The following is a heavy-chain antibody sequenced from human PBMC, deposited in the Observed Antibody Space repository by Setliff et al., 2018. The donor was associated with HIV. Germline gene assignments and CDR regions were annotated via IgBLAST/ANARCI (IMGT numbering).Heavy chain of an antibody. CDR3: ARGLRVYDSSGYYYRDYYYYYMDV. Sequence: SETLSLTCTVSGGSISVYYWSWIRQPPGKGLEWIGYIYYTGSTNYNPSLKSRVTISVDTSKNQFSLKLSAVTAADTAVYYCARGLRVYDSSGYYYRDYYYYYMDVWGKGTTVTVSS. CDR2: IYYTGST. D-gene: IGHD3-22*01. J-gene: IGHJ6*03. CDR1: GGSISVYY. V-gene: IGHV4-59*12.